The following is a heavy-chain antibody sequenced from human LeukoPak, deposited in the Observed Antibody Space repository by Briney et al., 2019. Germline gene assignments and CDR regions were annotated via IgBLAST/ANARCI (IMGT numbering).Heavy chain of an antibody. Sequence: PGGSLRLSCAASGFTFSNYGIHWVRQAPGKGLEWVAVISYDGINKYYADSVKGRFTISRDNSKNTLFLQMNSLRAEDTAVYYCAKGVDYCSGGSCPADYWGPGTLVTVSS. CDR1: GFTFSNYG. CDR2: ISYDGINK. V-gene: IGHV3-30*18. CDR3: AKGVDYCSGGSCPADY. D-gene: IGHD2-15*01. J-gene: IGHJ4*02.